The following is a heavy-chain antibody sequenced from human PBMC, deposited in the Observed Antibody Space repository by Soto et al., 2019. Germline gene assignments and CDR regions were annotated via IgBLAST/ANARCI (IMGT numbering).Heavy chain of an antibody. CDR3: ARDLIGSDVYYFDY. CDR1: GYTFTSYG. D-gene: IGHD6-19*01. Sequence: VASVKVSCKASGYTFTSYGISWVRQAPGQGLEWMGWISAYNGNTNYAQKLQGRVTMTTDTSTSTAYMELRSLRSDDTAVYYCARDLIGSDVYYFDYWGQGTLVTVSS. J-gene: IGHJ4*02. CDR2: ISAYNGNT. V-gene: IGHV1-18*01.